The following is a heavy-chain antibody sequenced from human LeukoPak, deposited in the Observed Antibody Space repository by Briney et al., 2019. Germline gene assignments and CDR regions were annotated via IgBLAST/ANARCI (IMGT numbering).Heavy chain of an antibody. Sequence: SETLSLTCTVSGGSVRSYYWSWIRQPPGRGLEWIGYIFNSVNANCNPSLKSRVTISVDTSKNQFSLKVNFVAAVDTAVYYCARVGGFPLSAFDIWGQGRMVTVSS. J-gene: IGHJ3*02. CDR2: IFNSVNA. CDR1: GGSVRSYY. CDR3: ARVGGFPLSAFDI. D-gene: IGHD2-15*01. V-gene: IGHV4-59*08.